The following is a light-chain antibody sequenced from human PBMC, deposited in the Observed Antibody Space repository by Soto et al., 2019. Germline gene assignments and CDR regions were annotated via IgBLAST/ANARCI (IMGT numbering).Light chain of an antibody. CDR2: DAS. J-gene: IGKJ2*01. CDR1: QSISGY. V-gene: IGKV3-11*01. CDR3: QQRSNRPPYT. Sequence: EIVLTQSPATLSLSPGERATLSCRASQSISGYLAWYQQKPGQAPRLLIYDASNRPTGIPARFSGSGSGTDFTLLTSSLEHEDFAVSYCQQRSNRPPYTFGQGTKLEIK.